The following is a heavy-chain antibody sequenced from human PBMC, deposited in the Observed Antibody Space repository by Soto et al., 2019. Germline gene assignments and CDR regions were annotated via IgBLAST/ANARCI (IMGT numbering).Heavy chain of an antibody. CDR1: GFSFGGYA. CDR3: AKGDRGYNLWVFDC. V-gene: IGHV3-23*01. D-gene: IGHD5-12*01. CDR2: ISGSGGTT. J-gene: IGHJ4*02. Sequence: EVQLLESGGGLVQPGGSLRLSCAASGFSFGGYAMSWVRQAPGKGLEWVSGISGSGGTTYYADSVKGRFTISRDTSKNTLYLQMNSLRDEDTAVYYCAKGDRGYNLWVFDCWGQGTLVTVSS.